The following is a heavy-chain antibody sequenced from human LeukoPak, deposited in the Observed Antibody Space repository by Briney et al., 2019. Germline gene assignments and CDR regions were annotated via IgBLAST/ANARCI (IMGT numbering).Heavy chain of an antibody. CDR3: ARETPGYYYYYMDV. CDR2: IYSGGST. V-gene: IGHV3-66*02. D-gene: IGHD1-1*01. CDR1: GFTVSSNE. Sequence: GGSLRLSCAASGFTVSSNEMSWVRQALGKGLEWVSVIYSGGSTYYADSVKGRFTISRDNSKNTLYLQMNSLRAEDTAVYYCARETPGYYYYYMDVWGKGTTVTVSS. J-gene: IGHJ6*03.